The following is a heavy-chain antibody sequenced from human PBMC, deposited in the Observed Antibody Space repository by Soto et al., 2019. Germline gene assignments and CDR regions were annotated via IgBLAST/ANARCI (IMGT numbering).Heavy chain of an antibody. CDR2: ISSSSSYI. J-gene: IGHJ4*02. CDR1: GFTFTSYS. V-gene: IGHV3-21*01. D-gene: IGHD3-22*01. CDR3: ARGGDTSGSWPRY. Sequence: EVQLVESGGGLVNPGGSLRLSCAASGFTFTSYSMNWVRQAPGKGLEWVSSISSSSSYIYYADSVKGRFTISRDDAKNSLSLQMSSLRVEDTAVYYCARGGDTSGSWPRYWGQETLVTVSS.